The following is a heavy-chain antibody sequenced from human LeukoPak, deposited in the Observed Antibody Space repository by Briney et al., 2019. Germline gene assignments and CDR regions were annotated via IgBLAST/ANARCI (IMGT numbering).Heavy chain of an antibody. CDR1: GFTFTNFA. V-gene: IGHV3-69-1*01. CDR3: AREALMVYANYYYMDV. CDR2: ISSTGDT. Sequence: GGSLRLSCAASGFTFTNFAMSWVRQAPGKGPEWLSAISSTGDTYYADSVKGRFTISRDNAKNSLYLQMNSLRAEDTAVYYCAREALMVYANYYYMDVWGKGTTVTVSS. J-gene: IGHJ6*03. D-gene: IGHD2-8*01.